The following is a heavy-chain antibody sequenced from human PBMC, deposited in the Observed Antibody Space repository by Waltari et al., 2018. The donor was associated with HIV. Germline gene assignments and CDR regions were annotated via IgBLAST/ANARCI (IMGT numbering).Heavy chain of an antibody. CDR2: MNPNSVNT. J-gene: IGHJ4*02. D-gene: IGHD4-17*01. V-gene: IGHV1-8*01. CDR1: GYTFTSYD. CDR3: ARGPQDYPKYYFDY. Sequence: QVQLVQSGAEVKKPGASVKVSCKASGYTFTSYDINWVRQATGQGLEWLGWMNPNSVNTGYAQRFQGRVTMTRNTSISTAYMELSSLRSEDTAVYFCARGPQDYPKYYFDYWGQGTLVTVSS.